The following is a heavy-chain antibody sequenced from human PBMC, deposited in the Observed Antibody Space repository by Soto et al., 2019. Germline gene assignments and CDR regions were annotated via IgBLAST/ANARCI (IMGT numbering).Heavy chain of an antibody. CDR1: GFSFSTYS. D-gene: IGHD3-22*01. CDR2: ITATGDRT. V-gene: IGHV3-23*01. J-gene: IGHJ4*02. Sequence: LRLSCADSGFSFSTYSMSWVRQTPGKGLEWVSAITATGDRTYYADSVTGRFTISRDNSKKTHYLQMTSLRAEDTAMYYCATMNVYFEYWGQGTPVTVSS. CDR3: ATMNVYFEY.